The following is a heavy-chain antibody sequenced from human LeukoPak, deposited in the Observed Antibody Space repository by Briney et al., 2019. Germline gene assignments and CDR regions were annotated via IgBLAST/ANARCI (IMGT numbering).Heavy chain of an antibody. CDR3: ARGRGGGSGWYYYYYGMDV. CDR2: INHSGST. D-gene: IGHD6-19*01. V-gene: IGHV4-34*01. Sequence: SETLSLTCAVYGGSSSGYYWSWIRQPPGKGLEWIGEINHSGSTNYNPSLKSRVTISVDTSKNQFSLKLSSVTAADTAVYYCARGRGGGSGWYYYYYGMDVRGKGTTVTVSS. CDR1: GGSSSGYY. J-gene: IGHJ6*04.